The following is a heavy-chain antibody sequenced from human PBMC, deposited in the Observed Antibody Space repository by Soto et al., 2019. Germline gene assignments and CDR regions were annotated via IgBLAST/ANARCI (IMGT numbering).Heavy chain of an antibody. V-gene: IGHV3-21*01. CDR2: ISSSSSYI. Sequence: GGSLGLSCAASGFTFSSYSMNWVRQAPGKGLEWVSSISSSSSYIYYADSVKGRFTISRDNAKNSLYLQMNSLRAEDTAVYYCASGYCSGGSCYHDFDYWGQGTLVTVSS. CDR1: GFTFSSYS. D-gene: IGHD2-15*01. J-gene: IGHJ4*02. CDR3: ASGYCSGGSCYHDFDY.